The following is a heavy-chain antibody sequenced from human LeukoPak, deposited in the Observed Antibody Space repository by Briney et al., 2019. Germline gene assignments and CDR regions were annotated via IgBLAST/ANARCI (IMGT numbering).Heavy chain of an antibody. Sequence: PGGSLRLSCAASGFTFSTYSMNWVRKAPGKGLEWVSSISSSSSYIYYADSVQGRFIVSRDNAKNSLYLQMNSLRAEDTAVYYCAGHSLRLVLARAFNIWGQGTMVTVS. CDR1: GFTFSTYS. CDR3: AGHSLRLVLARAFNI. D-gene: IGHD6-19*01. V-gene: IGHV3-21*01. CDR2: ISSSSSYI. J-gene: IGHJ3*02.